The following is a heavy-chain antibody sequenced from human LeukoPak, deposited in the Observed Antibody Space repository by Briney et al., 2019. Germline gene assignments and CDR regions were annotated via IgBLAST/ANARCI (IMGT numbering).Heavy chain of an antibody. D-gene: IGHD6-19*01. CDR3: AREPSSGWRDIDC. CDR1: GFTFSSYG. Sequence: PSGRSLRLSCAGSGFTFSSYGMHWVRQAPGKGLEWVAVISYDGRNKYYADSVKGRFTISRDNSKNTLYLQMNSLGAEDSAVYYCAREPSSGWRDIDCWGQGTLVTVSS. CDR2: ISYDGRNK. V-gene: IGHV3-30*03. J-gene: IGHJ4*02.